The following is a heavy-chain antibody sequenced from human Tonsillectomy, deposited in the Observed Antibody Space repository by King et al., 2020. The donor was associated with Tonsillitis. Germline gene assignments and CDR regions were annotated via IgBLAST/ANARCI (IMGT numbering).Heavy chain of an antibody. V-gene: IGHV3-7*03. J-gene: IGHJ4*02. CDR1: GFTFSSYW. CDR3: ARGGRWFGELLHHHLLDY. Sequence: VQLVESGGGLVQPGGSLRLSCAASGFTFSSYWMSWVRQAPGKGLEWVANIKQDGSEKYYVDSVKGRFTISRDNAKNSLYLQMNSLRAEDTAVYYCARGGRWFGELLHHHLLDYWGQGTLVTVSS. CDR2: IKQDGSEK. D-gene: IGHD3-10*01.